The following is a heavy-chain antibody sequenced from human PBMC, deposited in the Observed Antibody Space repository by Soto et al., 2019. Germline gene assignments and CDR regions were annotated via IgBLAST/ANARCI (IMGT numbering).Heavy chain of an antibody. J-gene: IGHJ4*02. CDR3: ARALAATPTWGFDY. CDR2: INPNSGGT. Sequence: QVQLVQSGAEVKKPGASVKVSCKASGYTFTGYYMHWVRQAPGQGLEWMGWINPNSGGTNYAQKFQGWVTMSRDTSISTAYMELSRLRSDDTAVYYCARALAATPTWGFDYWGQGTLVTVSS. D-gene: IGHD2-15*01. CDR1: GYTFTGYY. V-gene: IGHV1-2*04.